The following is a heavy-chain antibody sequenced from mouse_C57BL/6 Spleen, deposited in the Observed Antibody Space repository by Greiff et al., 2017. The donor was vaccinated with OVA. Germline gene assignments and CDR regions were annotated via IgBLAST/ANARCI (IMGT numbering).Heavy chain of an antibody. J-gene: IGHJ2*01. V-gene: IGHV1-80*01. CDR2: LYPGDGDT. CDR3: ARSEGYYGSSFDY. CDR1: GYAFSSYW. Sequence: QVHVKQSGAELVKPGASVKISCEASGYAFSSYWMNWVKQRPGKGLEWIGQLYPGDGDTNYNGKFKGKATLTADKSSSTAYMQLSSLTSEDSAVYFCARSEGYYGSSFDYWGQGTTLTVSS. D-gene: IGHD1-1*01.